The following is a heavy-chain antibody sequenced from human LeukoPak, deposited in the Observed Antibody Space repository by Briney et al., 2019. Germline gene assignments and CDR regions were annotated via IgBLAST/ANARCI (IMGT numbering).Heavy chain of an antibody. V-gene: IGHV1-69*04. J-gene: IGHJ6*02. D-gene: IGHD3-3*01. CDR2: IIPIFGIA. Sequence: GASVKVSCKASGGTFSSYAISWVRQAPGQGLEWMGRIIPIFGIANYAQKFQGRVTITADKSTSTAYMELSSLRSEDTAVYYCARSGIFGVGHYYYGTDVWGQGTTVTVSS. CDR1: GGTFSSYA. CDR3: ARSGIFGVGHYYYGTDV.